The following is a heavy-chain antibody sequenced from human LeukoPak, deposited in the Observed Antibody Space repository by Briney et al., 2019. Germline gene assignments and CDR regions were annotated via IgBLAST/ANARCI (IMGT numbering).Heavy chain of an antibody. V-gene: IGHV3-73*01. CDR3: TTFYYYDSPDALDI. Sequence: HSGGSLRLSCAASGFTFSGSAMHWVRQASGKGLEWVGRIRSKANSYATAYAASVKGRFTISRDDSKNTAYLQMNSLKTEDTAVYYCTTFYYYDSPDALDIWGQGTMVTVSS. D-gene: IGHD3-22*01. CDR1: GFTFSGSA. J-gene: IGHJ3*02. CDR2: IRSKANSYAT.